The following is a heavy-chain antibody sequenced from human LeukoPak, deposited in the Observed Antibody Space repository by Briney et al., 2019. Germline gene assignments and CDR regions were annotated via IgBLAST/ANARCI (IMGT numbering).Heavy chain of an antibody. CDR3: AKGRSEYYYYYMDV. Sequence: GGSLRLSCVASGFIFNDYEMNWVRQAPGKGLEWVAYISGSGLSIYYADSVKGRFTISRDNSKNTLYLQMNSLRAEDTAVYYCAKGRSEYYYYYMDVWGKGTTVTISS. CDR1: GFIFNDYE. V-gene: IGHV3-48*01. J-gene: IGHJ6*03. D-gene: IGHD4-17*01. CDR2: ISGSGLSI.